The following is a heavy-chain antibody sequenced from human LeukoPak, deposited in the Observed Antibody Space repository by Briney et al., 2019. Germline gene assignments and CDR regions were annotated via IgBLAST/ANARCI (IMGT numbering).Heavy chain of an antibody. V-gene: IGHV4-39*01. CDR2: VYYSGST. D-gene: IGHD6-19*01. CDR1: GGSISSSGGYY. CDR3: ARQYSSGWPWFDP. J-gene: IGHJ5*02. Sequence: PSETLSLTCTVSGGSISSSGGYYWGWIRQSPGKGLEWIGGVYYSGSTHYNPSLKSRVTISADTSNNQFSLNLRSVTAADAAVYYCARQYSSGWPWFDPWGQGTLVTGSS.